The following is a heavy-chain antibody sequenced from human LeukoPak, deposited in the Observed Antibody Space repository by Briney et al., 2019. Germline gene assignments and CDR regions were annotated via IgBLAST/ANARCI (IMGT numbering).Heavy chain of an antibody. J-gene: IGHJ4*02. D-gene: IGHD3-22*01. CDR2: VNPSGGST. CDR3: ARVANRDSSGYYEAPDF. CDR1: GYTFTSYY. Sequence: ASVKVSCKASGYTFTSYYMHWVRQAPGQGLEWMGIVNPSGGSTSYPQKLQGRVTMTRDTSTSTVYMELSSLRSEDTAVYYCARVANRDSSGYYEAPDFWGQGTLVTVSS. V-gene: IGHV1-46*04.